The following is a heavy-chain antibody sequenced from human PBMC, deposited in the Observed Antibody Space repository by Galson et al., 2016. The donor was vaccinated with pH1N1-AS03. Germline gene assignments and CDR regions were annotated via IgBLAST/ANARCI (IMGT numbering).Heavy chain of an antibody. Sequence: SLRLSCAASGFTFTGYWMSWVRQAPGKGLEWVANIKGDGSEKSYVDSVKGRFTISRDNSKNSLYLQMNSLRVEDTALYYCARYGSSPWFDPWGQGTLVTVSS. CDR2: IKGDGSEK. J-gene: IGHJ5*02. D-gene: IGHD6-6*01. CDR3: ARYGSSPWFDP. CDR1: GFTFTGYW. V-gene: IGHV3-7*01.